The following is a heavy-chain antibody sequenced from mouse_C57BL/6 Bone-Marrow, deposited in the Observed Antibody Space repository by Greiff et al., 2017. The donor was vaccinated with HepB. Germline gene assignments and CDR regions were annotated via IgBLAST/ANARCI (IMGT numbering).Heavy chain of an antibody. J-gene: IGHJ2*01. CDR1: GYTFTSYW. CDR3: ARRGDSYVNYFDY. D-gene: IGHD3-3*01. CDR2: IDPSDSYT. V-gene: IGHV1-50*01. Sequence: VKLMESGAELVKPGASVKLSCKASGYTFTSYWMQWVKQRPGQGLEWIGEIDPSDSYTNYNQKFKGKATLTVDTSSSTAYMQLSSLTSEDSAVYYCARRGDSYVNYFDYWGQGTTLTVSS.